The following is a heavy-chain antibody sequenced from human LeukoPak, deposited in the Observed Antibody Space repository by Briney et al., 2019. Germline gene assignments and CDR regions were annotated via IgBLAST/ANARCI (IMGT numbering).Heavy chain of an antibody. V-gene: IGHV4-31*03. D-gene: IGHD3-10*01. J-gene: IGHJ4*02. Sequence: SGTLSLTCTVSGGSISSGGYYWSWIRQHPGRGLEWIGYIYYSGSTYYNPSLKSRVTISVDTSKNQFSLKLSSVTAADTAVYSGGGGGGGSGSYYVDYWGQGTLVTVSS. CDR3: GGGGGGSGSYYVDY. CDR2: IYYSGST. CDR1: GGSISSGGYY.